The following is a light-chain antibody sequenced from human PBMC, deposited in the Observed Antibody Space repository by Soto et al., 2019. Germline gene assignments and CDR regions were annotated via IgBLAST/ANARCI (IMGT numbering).Light chain of an antibody. CDR3: QQSYSVPPLT. J-gene: IGKJ4*01. Sequence: DIQMTQSPSSLSASVGDRVTITCRASQNIDIFLSWYHQKPGRAPNLLIYGASTLQNGVPSRFSGSGSGTDVSLTIRSLQPEDCGTYYRQQSYSVPPLTFGAGTKVDIK. CDR1: QNIDIF. CDR2: GAS. V-gene: IGKV1-39*01.